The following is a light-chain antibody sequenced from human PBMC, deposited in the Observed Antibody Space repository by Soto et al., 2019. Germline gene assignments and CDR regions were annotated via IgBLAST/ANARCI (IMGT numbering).Light chain of an antibody. CDR1: SSNIGTNH. CDR2: RNS. V-gene: IGLV1-47*01. CDR3: EAWDDSLSGWV. Sequence: QSVLTQPPSASGTPGQWVTISCSGGSSNIGTNHVYWYQHLPGAAPKLLIYRNSLRPSGVPDRFSGSNSGTSASLAISGLRSDDEADYYCEAWDDSLSGWVFGGGTKLTVL. J-gene: IGLJ3*02.